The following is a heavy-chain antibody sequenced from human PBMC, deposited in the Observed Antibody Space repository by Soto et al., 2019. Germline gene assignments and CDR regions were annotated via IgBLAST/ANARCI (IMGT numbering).Heavy chain of an antibody. D-gene: IGHD2-21*01. J-gene: IGHJ5*02. Sequence: GGSLRLSCAAFGFTFSNYWMSWVRQAPGKGLEWVANIKEDGSERNYVDSVKGRFTISRDNAENSLYLQMNSLRAEDTAVYYCASARHIGPWGQGTLVTVSS. CDR2: IKEDGSER. CDR1: GFTFSNYW. CDR3: ASARHIGP. V-gene: IGHV3-7*01.